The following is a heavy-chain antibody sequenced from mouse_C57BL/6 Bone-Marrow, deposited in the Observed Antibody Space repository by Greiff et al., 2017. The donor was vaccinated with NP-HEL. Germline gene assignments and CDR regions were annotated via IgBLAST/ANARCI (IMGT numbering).Heavy chain of an antibody. CDR2: IWSGGST. CDR1: GFSLTSYG. CDR3: ATKGYSNIWYFDV. J-gene: IGHJ1*03. V-gene: IGHV2-2*01. Sequence: VQLQQSGPGLVQPSQSLSITCTVSGFSLTSYGVHWVRQSPGKGLEWLGVIWSGGSTDYNAAFISRLSISKDNSKSQVFFKMNSLQADDTAIYYCATKGYSNIWYFDVWGTGTTVTVSS. D-gene: IGHD2-5*01.